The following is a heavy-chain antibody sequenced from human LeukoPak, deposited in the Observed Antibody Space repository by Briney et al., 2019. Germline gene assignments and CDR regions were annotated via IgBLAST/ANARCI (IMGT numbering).Heavy chain of an antibody. J-gene: IGHJ3*02. V-gene: IGHV4-59*02. Sequence: SETLSLTGTVSAGSVSSHYWSWLRQPPGKGLEWFGYIYYSGSTNYNPSLKSRVTISVDTSKNQFSLKLSSVTAADTAVYYCARELNYYDSSGYYYSAFDIWGQGTMVTVSS. CDR3: ARELNYYDSSGYYYSAFDI. CDR2: IYYSGST. CDR1: AGSVSSHY. D-gene: IGHD3-22*01.